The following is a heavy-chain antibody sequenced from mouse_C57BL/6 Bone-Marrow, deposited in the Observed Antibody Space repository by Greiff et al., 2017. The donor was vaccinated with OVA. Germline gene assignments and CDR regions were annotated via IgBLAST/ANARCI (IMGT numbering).Heavy chain of an antibody. D-gene: IGHD2-4*01. Sequence: EVQLQESGGGLVQPGASLRLSCAASGFTFTDYYMSWVRQPPGKAPEWLALIRNKANGYTTEYTASVKGRFTISRDNSQNILYLQMNTLRAEDSATYYCVKPLYYDYGGDAMDYWGQGTSVTVSS. CDR3: VKPLYYDYGGDAMDY. CDR1: GFTFTDYY. CDR2: IRNKANGYTT. J-gene: IGHJ4*01. V-gene: IGHV7-4*01.